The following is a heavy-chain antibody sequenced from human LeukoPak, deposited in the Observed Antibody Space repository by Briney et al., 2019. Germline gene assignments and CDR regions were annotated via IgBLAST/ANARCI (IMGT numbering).Heavy chain of an antibody. CDR1: GFTVSSNY. CDR3: ALGEPRSPFDY. Sequence: GGSLRLSCAASGFTVSSNYMSWIRQAPGKGLEWVSYISSSGSTIYYADSVKGRFTISRDNAKNSLYLQMNSLRAEDTAVYYCALGEPRSPFDYWGQGTLVTVSS. D-gene: IGHD1-26*01. J-gene: IGHJ4*02. V-gene: IGHV3-11*04. CDR2: ISSSGSTI.